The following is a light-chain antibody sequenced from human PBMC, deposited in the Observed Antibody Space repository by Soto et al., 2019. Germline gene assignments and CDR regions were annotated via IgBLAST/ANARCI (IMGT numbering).Light chain of an antibody. CDR3: QQRSNWPLIT. CDR2: DAS. J-gene: IGKJ5*01. CDR1: QSVSSY. Sequence: IVLTQSPATLSLCPGERATLSCRASQSVSSYLAWYQQKPGQAPRLLIYDASNRATGIPARFSGSGSGTDFTLTISSLEPEDFAVYYCQQRSNWPLITFGQGTRLEIK. V-gene: IGKV3-11*01.